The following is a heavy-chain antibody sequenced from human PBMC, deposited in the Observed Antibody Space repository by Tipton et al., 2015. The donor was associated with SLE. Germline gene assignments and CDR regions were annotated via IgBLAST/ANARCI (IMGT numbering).Heavy chain of an antibody. V-gene: IGHV4-34*01. Sequence: TLSLTCAVYGGSSSDYYWSWIRQTPGKGLEWIGEINHSGDTNYNPSLRSRVTISVDTVRNQFSLKLYSATVADTAMYYCASLMTTVTFDAFDVWGQGTMLTVSS. D-gene: IGHD4-17*01. J-gene: IGHJ3*01. CDR3: ASLMTTVTFDAFDV. CDR2: INHSGDT. CDR1: GGSSSDYY.